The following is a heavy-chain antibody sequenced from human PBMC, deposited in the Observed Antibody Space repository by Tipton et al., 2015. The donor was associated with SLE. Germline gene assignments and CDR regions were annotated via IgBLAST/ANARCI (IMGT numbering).Heavy chain of an antibody. V-gene: IGHV4-30-2*01. J-gene: IGHJ6*03. Sequence: TLSLTCTVSGASISGGGYSWNWIRQPPGKGLEWIGYIYHSGTTYYNPSLKSRVTISVDASKNQFSLKLSSVTAADTAVYYCARVPAVYYYYMDVWGKGTTVTVSS. CDR1: GASISGGGYS. D-gene: IGHD2-2*01. CDR3: ARVPAVYYYYMDV. CDR2: IYHSGTT.